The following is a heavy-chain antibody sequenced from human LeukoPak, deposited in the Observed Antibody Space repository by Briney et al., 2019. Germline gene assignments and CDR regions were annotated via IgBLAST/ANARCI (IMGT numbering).Heavy chain of an antibody. J-gene: IGHJ6*03. CDR2: INHSGST. D-gene: IGHD2-15*01. Sequence: SETLSLTCAVYGGSFSDYYWSWIRQPPGKGLEWIGEINHSGSTNYNPSLESRVTISVDTSKNQFSLKLSSVTAADTAVYYCARWVVAADYYYYMDVWGKGTTVTVSS. V-gene: IGHV4-34*01. CDR3: ARWVVAADYYYYMDV. CDR1: GGSFSDYY.